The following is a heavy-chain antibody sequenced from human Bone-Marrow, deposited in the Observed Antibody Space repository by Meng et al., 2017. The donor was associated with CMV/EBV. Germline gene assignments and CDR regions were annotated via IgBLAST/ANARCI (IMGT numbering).Heavy chain of an antibody. Sequence: GESLKISCAASGFTFSDYYMSWIRQAPGKGLEWVSYISSSGSTIYYADSVKGRFTISRDNAKNSLYLQMNSLRAEDTAVYYCARVNERLVVPAAMSDYYGMDVWGQGTMVTVSS. CDR3: ARVNERLVVPAAMSDYYGMDV. CDR2: ISSSGSTI. D-gene: IGHD2-2*01. J-gene: IGHJ6*02. V-gene: IGHV3-11*04. CDR1: GFTFSDYY.